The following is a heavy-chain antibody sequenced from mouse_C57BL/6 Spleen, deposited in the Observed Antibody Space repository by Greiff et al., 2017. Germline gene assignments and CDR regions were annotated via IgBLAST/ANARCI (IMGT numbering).Heavy chain of an antibody. D-gene: IGHD1-1*01. Sequence: QVQLQQSGAELVRPGASVKLSCKASGYTFTDYYINWVKQRPGQGLEWIARIYPGSGNTYYNEKFKGKATLTAEKSSSTAYMQLSSLTSEDSAVYFCARTTVVGMDYWGQGTSVTVSS. CDR2: IYPGSGNT. J-gene: IGHJ4*01. CDR1: GYTFTDYY. CDR3: ARTTVVGMDY. V-gene: IGHV1-76*01.